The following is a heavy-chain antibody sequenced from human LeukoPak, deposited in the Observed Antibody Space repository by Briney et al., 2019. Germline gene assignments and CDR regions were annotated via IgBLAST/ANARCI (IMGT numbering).Heavy chain of an antibody. CDR3: ARINCNGGTCYDYFDD. CDR1: PVTFGTSA. CDR2: VSVGGTNT. Sequence: GGSLRLSCVGSPVTFGTSAMSWVRQAPGKGLEWVSAVSVGGTNTYYADSVEGRFTISRDNSKDTLYLHMDSLRVEDTAQYFCARINCNGGTCYDYFDDWGQGTLVTVSS. V-gene: IGHV3-23*01. D-gene: IGHD2-15*01. J-gene: IGHJ4*02.